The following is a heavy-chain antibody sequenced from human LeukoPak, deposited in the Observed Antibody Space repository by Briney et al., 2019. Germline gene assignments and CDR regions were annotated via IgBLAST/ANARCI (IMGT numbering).Heavy chain of an antibody. CDR1: GDSIYNNY. J-gene: IGHJ3*02. D-gene: IGHD4-23*01. V-gene: IGHV4-59*01. Sequence: SETLSLTCTVSGDSIYNNYWGWIRQSPGKGLEWIAYFYSRGTGTTDYNPSLESRVTVSVDTFSQLSLKLTSVTAADTAVYYCARAGTTVAAGAFDIWGQGTMVTVSS. CDR2: FYSRGTGTT. CDR3: ARAGTTVAAGAFDI.